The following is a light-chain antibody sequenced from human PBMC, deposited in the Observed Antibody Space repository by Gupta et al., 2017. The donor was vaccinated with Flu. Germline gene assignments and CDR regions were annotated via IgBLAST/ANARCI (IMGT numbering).Light chain of an antibody. J-gene: IGLJ3*02. V-gene: IGLV2-11*01. Sequence: VDKRPSGVPDRFSGSKSGNTASLTVSGLLAEDEADYYCCSYARTSTWLFGGGTKLSVL. CDR2: VD. CDR3: CSYARTSTWL.